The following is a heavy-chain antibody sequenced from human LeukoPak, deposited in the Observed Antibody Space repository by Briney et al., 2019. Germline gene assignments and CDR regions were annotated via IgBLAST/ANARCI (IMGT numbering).Heavy chain of an antibody. J-gene: IGHJ4*02. CDR1: GFTFSSYG. CDR2: IWYDGSNK. D-gene: IGHD6-6*01. Sequence: GGSLRLSCAASGFTFSSYGMHWVRQAPGKGLEWVAVIWYDGSNKYYADSVKGRFTISRDNSKNALYLQINSLRAEDMAVYYCAREGGEEQLGTFDYWGQGTLVTVSS. CDR3: AREGGEEQLGTFDY. V-gene: IGHV3-33*01.